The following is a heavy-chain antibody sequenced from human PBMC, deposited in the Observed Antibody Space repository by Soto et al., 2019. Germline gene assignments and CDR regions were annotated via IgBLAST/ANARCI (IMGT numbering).Heavy chain of an antibody. Sequence: ASVKVSCKASGYTFTGYYMHWVRQAPGQGLEWMGWINPNSGGTNYAQKFQGWVTMTRDTSISTAYMELSRLRSDDTAVYYCARDKVVAGTSKDFDYWGQGTLVTVSS. J-gene: IGHJ4*02. D-gene: IGHD6-19*01. V-gene: IGHV1-2*04. CDR2: INPNSGGT. CDR3: ARDKVVAGTSKDFDY. CDR1: GYTFTGYY.